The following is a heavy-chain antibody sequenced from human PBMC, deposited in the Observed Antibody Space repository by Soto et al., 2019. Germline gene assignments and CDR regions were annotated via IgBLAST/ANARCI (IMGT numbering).Heavy chain of an antibody. CDR3: AKDCGEGQRYTVTAWDY. CDR2: ISGSGGST. CDR1: GFTFSSYA. V-gene: IGHV3-23*01. D-gene: IGHD4-17*01. Sequence: EVQLLESGGGLVQPGGSLRLSCAASGFTFSSYAMSWVRQAPGKGLEWVSAISGSGGSTYYADSVKGRFTISRDNSKNKLYLQMNSLRAEDTAVYYGAKDCGEGQRYTVTAWDYWGQGTLVTVSS. J-gene: IGHJ4*02.